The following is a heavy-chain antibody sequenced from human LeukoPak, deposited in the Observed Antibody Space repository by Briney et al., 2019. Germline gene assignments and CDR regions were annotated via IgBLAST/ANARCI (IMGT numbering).Heavy chain of an antibody. Sequence: ASVKVSCKASGYTFSSYGISWVRQAPGQGLEWMGWISGYNGITSYAQKLEGRVTMTTDTSTTTAYMELRSLRSDDTAVYYCAREVRFGELDPWGQGTLVTVSS. D-gene: IGHD3-10*01. CDR2: ISGYNGIT. J-gene: IGHJ5*02. V-gene: IGHV1-18*01. CDR1: GYTFSSYG. CDR3: AREVRFGELDP.